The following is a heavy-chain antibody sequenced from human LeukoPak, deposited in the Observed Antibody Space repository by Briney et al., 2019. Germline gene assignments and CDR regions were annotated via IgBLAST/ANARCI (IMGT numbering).Heavy chain of an antibody. CDR2: IKQGGSEK. Sequence: PGGSLRLSCAASRFTFSSYWMSWVRQAPGKGLEWVANIKQGGSEKYYVDSVKGRFTISRDNAKNSLYLQMNSLRAEDTAVYYCARLVAATHYWGQGTLVTVSS. CDR3: ARLVAATHY. V-gene: IGHV3-7*01. CDR1: RFTFSSYW. D-gene: IGHD2-15*01. J-gene: IGHJ4*02.